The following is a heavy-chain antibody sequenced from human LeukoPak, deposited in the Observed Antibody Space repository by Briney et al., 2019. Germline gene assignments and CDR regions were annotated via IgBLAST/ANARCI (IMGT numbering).Heavy chain of an antibody. J-gene: IGHJ4*02. CDR2: IKSKTDGGTT. V-gene: IGHV3-15*01. D-gene: IGHD4-17*01. Sequence: GGSLRLSCAASVFTLSNAWMSCVRHAPGKGVEWVGRIKSKTDGGTTDYAAPVKGRFPISRDDSQNTLYLQMKSLKAEDTAVYYCTPGPDYDTEYWGQGTLVTVSS. CDR1: VFTLSNAW. CDR3: TPGPDYDTEY.